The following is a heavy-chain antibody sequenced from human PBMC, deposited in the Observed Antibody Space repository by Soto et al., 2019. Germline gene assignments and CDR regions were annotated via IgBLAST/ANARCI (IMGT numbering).Heavy chain of an antibody. Sequence: PGGSLRLSCAASGFTFSTYEMNWVRQAPGKGLEWVSYISSSGSAIYYADSVKGRFTLSRDNAKNSLFLQINSLRGDDTAIYYCVRSGDNYNLLDYWGQGTPVTVSS. D-gene: IGHD1-1*01. CDR1: GFTFSTYE. J-gene: IGHJ4*02. CDR2: ISSSGSAI. V-gene: IGHV3-48*03. CDR3: VRSGDNYNLLDY.